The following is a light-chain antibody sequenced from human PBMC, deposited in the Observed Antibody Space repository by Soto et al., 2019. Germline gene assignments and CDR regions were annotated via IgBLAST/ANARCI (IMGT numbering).Light chain of an antibody. Sequence: QSALTPPPSASGTPGQRVTISCSGSCSNIGSNYVYWYQQLPGTAPKLLIYRNNQRPSGVPDRFSGSKSGTSASLAISGLRSEDEADYYCAAWDDSLSGYVFGTGTKVTVL. CDR2: RNN. J-gene: IGLJ1*01. CDR1: CSNIGSNY. CDR3: AAWDDSLSGYV. V-gene: IGLV1-47*01.